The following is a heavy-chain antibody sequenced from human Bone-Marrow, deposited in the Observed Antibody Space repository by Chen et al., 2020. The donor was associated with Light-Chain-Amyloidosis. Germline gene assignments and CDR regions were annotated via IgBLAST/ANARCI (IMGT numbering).Heavy chain of an antibody. Sequence: QVQLVQSGAEVKKPGSSVKVSCKASGGTFSSYAISWVRQAPGQGLEWMGGIIPIFGTANYGKKFQGRVTITADKSTSTAYMELSSLRSEDTAVYYCARDPRKETDYYYYGMDVWGQGTTVTVSS. CDR3: ARDPRKETDYYYYGMDV. CDR2: IIPIFGTA. J-gene: IGHJ6*02. V-gene: IGHV1-69*06. CDR1: GGTFSSYA.